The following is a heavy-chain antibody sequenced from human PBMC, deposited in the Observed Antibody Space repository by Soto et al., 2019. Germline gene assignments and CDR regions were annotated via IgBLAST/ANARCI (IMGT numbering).Heavy chain of an antibody. CDR1: GFTFSSYG. J-gene: IGHJ6*02. V-gene: IGHV3-30*18. CDR2: ISYDGSNK. CDR3: AKDQGYYDSTDYYGMDV. Sequence: SLRLSCVASGFTFSSYGMHWVRQAPGKGLEWVAVISYDGSNKYYADSVKGRFTISRDNSKNTLYLQMNSLRAEDTAVYYCAKDQGYYDSTDYYGMDVWGQGTTVTVSS. D-gene: IGHD3-22*01.